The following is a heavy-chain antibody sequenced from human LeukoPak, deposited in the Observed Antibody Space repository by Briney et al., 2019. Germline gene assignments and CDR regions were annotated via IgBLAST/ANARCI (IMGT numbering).Heavy chain of an antibody. V-gene: IGHV3-30*01. J-gene: IGHJ4*02. Sequence: SLRLSCAASGFTFSSYAMHWVRQAPGKGLEWVAVISYDGSNKYYADSVKGRFTISRDNSKNTLYLQMNSLRAEDTAVYYCARAPGDYYFDYWGQGTLVTVSS. D-gene: IGHD4-17*01. CDR1: GFTFSSYA. CDR3: ARAPGDYYFDY. CDR2: ISYDGSNK.